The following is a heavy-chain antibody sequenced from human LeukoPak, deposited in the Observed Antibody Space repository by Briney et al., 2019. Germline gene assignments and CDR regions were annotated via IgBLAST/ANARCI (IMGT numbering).Heavy chain of an antibody. CDR1: GLILDAYA. CDR2: ISGSGGST. D-gene: IGHD6-19*01. J-gene: IGHJ4*02. V-gene: IGHV3-23*01. Sequence: GGSLRLSCAASGLILDAYAMHWVRQAPGKGLEWVSAISGSGGSTYYADSVKGRFTISRDNSKNTLYLQMNSLRAEDTAVYYCAKESSGWPQGGYFDYWGQGTLVTVSS. CDR3: AKESSGWPQGGYFDY.